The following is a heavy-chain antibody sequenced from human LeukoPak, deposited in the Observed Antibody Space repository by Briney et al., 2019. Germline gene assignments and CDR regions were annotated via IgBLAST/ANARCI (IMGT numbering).Heavy chain of an antibody. Sequence: SETLSLTCAVHGGSLSDYFWTWIRQPPGKGLEWIGEINDSGTTNYSPSVRSRVTISIDTTKNQFSLKLASVTAADTAVYYCARERVGGNRRDDSSIWAQGTMVTVSS. CDR2: INDSGTT. D-gene: IGHD1/OR15-1a*01. J-gene: IGHJ3*02. CDR3: ARERVGGNRRDDSSI. CDR1: GGSLSDYF. V-gene: IGHV4-34*01.